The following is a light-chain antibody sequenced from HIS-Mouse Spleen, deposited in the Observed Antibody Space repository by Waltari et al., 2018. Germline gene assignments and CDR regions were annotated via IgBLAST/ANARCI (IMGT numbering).Light chain of an antibody. CDR1: QGSSTY. Sequence: DIQLTQSPSFLSASVGARVTLPCRASQGSSTYLAWYQQKPGKAPKLLIYAASTLQSGVPSRFSGSGSGTEFTLTISSLQPEDFATYYCQQLNSYPPTFGQGTKVEIK. CDR3: QQLNSYPPT. V-gene: IGKV1-9*01. J-gene: IGKJ1*01. CDR2: AAS.